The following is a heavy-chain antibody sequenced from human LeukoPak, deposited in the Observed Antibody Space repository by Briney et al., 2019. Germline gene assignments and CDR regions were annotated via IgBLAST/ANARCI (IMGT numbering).Heavy chain of an antibody. D-gene: IGHD3-10*01. V-gene: IGHV3-23*01. CDR3: AKAGHVLLWFGESLFGAFDI. J-gene: IGHJ3*02. CDR2: ISGSGGST. Sequence: PGGSLRLSCAASGFNFSSYAMSWVPQAPGKGLEWVSGISGSGGSTYYADSVKGRFTISRDNCKNTLYLQLNSLRAEDTAVYYCAKAGHVLLWFGESLFGAFDIWGQGTMVTVSS. CDR1: GFNFSSYA.